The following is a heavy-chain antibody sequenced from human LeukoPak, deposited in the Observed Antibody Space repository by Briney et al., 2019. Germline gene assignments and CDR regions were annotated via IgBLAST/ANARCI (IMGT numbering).Heavy chain of an antibody. V-gene: IGHV3-23*01. D-gene: IGHD2-2*01. CDR3: AKQGYCSSTSCLGYYFDH. CDR2: ISISGGSA. J-gene: IGHJ4*02. CDR1: GFTFSSYA. Sequence: PGGSLRLSCAASGFTFSSYAMSWVRQAPGKGLEWASGISISGGSAYYADSVKGRFTISRDNSKNTLYLQMNSLRAEDTALYYCAKQGYCSSTSCLGYYFDHWGQGTLVTVSS.